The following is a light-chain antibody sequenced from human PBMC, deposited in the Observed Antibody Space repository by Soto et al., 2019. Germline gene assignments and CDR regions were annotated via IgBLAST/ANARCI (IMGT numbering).Light chain of an antibody. CDR2: NND. Sequence: QSVLTQPPSASGTPGQRVTISCSGSSSNLGSHTIHWYQQLPGTAPKLLIYNNDERPSGVPDRFSGSKFGTSASLAISGLQSEDEADFYCATWDDSLNGVVFGGGTKLTVL. V-gene: IGLV1-44*01. CDR1: SSNLGSHT. J-gene: IGLJ2*01. CDR3: ATWDDSLNGVV.